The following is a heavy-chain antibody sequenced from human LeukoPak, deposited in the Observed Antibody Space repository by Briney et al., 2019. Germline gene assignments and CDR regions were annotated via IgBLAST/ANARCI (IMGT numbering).Heavy chain of an antibody. V-gene: IGHV3-21*01. CDR3: AIGVEYSSSWEFDY. CDR1: GFPFSSHA. Sequence: GGSLRLSCAASGFPFSSHAMSWVRQPPGKGLEWVAAISNGKTYYADSVKGRFTISRDNAKNSLYLQMNSLRAEDTAVYYCAIGVEYSSSWEFDYWGQGTLVTVSS. J-gene: IGHJ4*02. CDR2: ISNGKT. D-gene: IGHD6-13*01.